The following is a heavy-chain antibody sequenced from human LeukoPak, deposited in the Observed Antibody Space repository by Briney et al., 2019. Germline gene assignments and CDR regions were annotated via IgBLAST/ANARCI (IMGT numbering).Heavy chain of an antibody. Sequence: SVKVSCKASGGTFSSYAISWVRQAPGQGLEWMGGIIPIFGTANYAQKFQGRVTITADKSTSTAYMELSSLRSEDTAVYYCARDRYYYVSGSYRLFDYWGQGTLVTVSS. V-gene: IGHV1-69*06. D-gene: IGHD3-10*01. CDR3: ARDRYYYVSGSYRLFDY. CDR1: GGTFSSYA. CDR2: IIPIFGTA. J-gene: IGHJ4*02.